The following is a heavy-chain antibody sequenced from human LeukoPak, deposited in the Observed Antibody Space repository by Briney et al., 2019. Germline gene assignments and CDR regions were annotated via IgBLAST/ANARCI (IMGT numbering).Heavy chain of an antibody. CDR2: MNPNSGNT. CDR1: GYTFTSYD. V-gene: IGHV1-8*03. Sequence: ASVKVSCKASGYTFTSYDINWVRQATGQGREWMGWMNPNSGNTGYAQKFQGRVTITRNTSISTAYMELSSLRSEDTAVYYCARGIGYSSGWYDYYYYYMDVWGKGTTVTVSS. J-gene: IGHJ6*03. CDR3: ARGIGYSSGWYDYYYYYMDV. D-gene: IGHD6-19*01.